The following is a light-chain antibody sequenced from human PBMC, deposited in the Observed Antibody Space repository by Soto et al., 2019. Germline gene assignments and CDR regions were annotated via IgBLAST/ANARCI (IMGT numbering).Light chain of an antibody. J-gene: IGKJ1*01. CDR3: QQFYSYPWA. CDR2: DAS. CDR1: QSVSSY. Sequence: EIVLTQSPATLSLSPGERATLSCRASQSVSSYLAWYQHKPGQAPRLLIYDASKRATGIPARFSGSGSGTDFTLTISSLEPEDFAVYYCQQFYSYPWAFGQGTRVEVK. V-gene: IGKV3-11*01.